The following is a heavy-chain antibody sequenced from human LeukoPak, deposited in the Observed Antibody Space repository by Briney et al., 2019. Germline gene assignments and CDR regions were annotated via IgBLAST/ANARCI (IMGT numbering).Heavy chain of an antibody. Sequence: GGSLRLSCAASGFTSISYWMGWVRQAPGKGLERGANIKQEGSEKYSVDSVKGRFTISRDNAKNSLYLQMNSVKAEDTAVDYCARDSNYYDSSGPGWFDPWGQGTLVSVSS. CDR3: ARDSNYYDSSGPGWFDP. CDR2: IKQEGSEK. V-gene: IGHV3-7*01. J-gene: IGHJ5*02. D-gene: IGHD3-22*01. CDR1: GFTSISYW.